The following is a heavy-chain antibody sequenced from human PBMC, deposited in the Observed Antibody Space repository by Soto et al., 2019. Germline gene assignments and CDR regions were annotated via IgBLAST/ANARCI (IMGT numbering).Heavy chain of an antibody. D-gene: IGHD3-3*01. J-gene: IGHJ4*02. CDR2: VSSGGYDT. CDR1: GFTFCNYA. Sequence: VQLLESGGGLVQPGGSLRLSCATSGFTFCNYAMNWVRQAPRKGLEWVSSVSSGGYDTNYADSVKGRFTISRDNFEKTVSLQMNSLRADDTGVYYRAKGRFAPDSWGQGTLVTVSS. CDR3: AKGRFAPDS. V-gene: IGHV3-23*01.